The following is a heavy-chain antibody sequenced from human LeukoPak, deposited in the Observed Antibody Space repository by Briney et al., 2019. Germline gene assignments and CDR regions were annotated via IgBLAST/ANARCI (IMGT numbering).Heavy chain of an antibody. CDR1: GFTFSSYG. CDR2: ISKDGSNE. V-gene: IGHV3-30*04. Sequence: GRSLRLSCAASGFTFSSYGLHWVRQAPGEGLECVAVISKDGSNEHYADPGKGRFTISRDNSKNTLYLQMNSLRTEDTAVYYCVRDRGDGYNQIDYWGQGTLVTVSS. J-gene: IGHJ4*02. D-gene: IGHD5-24*01. CDR3: VRDRGDGYNQIDY.